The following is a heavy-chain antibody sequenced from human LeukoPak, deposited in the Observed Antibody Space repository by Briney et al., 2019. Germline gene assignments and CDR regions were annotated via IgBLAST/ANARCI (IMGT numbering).Heavy chain of an antibody. CDR1: GFTFSNFG. Sequence: GGSLRIFRAASGFTFSNFGMHWVRQAPGKGLEWVAFIRYGGTGDYYPDSVEGRFTVSRDNSKNTLFLQMNSLRHEDTAVYFCAKDASTTSRTLDIWGQGTLVTVSS. D-gene: IGHD2/OR15-2a*01. CDR3: AKDASTTSRTLDI. J-gene: IGHJ3*02. CDR2: IRYGGTGD. V-gene: IGHV3-30*02.